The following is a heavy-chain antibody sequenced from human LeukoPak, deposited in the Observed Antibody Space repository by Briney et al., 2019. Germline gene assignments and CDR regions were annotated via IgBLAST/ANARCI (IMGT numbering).Heavy chain of an antibody. J-gene: IGHJ4*02. D-gene: IGHD1-26*01. V-gene: IGHV3-30-3*01. CDR2: ISYDGSNK. Sequence: GGSLRLSCAAPGFTFSSYAMHWVRQAPGKGLEWVAVISYDGSNKYYADSVKGRFTISRDNSKNTLYLQMNSLRAEDTAVYYCARGVGNVLLTFVDYWGQGTLVTVSS. CDR1: GFTFSSYA. CDR3: ARGVGNVLLTFVDY.